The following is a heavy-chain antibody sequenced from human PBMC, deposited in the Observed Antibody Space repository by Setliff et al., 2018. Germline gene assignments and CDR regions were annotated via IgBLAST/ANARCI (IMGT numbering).Heavy chain of an antibody. CDR3: AREGVDTRSSTDYRYYMDV. CDR1: GGTFTNYG. D-gene: IGHD5-18*01. CDR2: TIPLFGTT. Sequence: ASVKVSCKASGGTFTNYGVSWVRQAPGQGLEWMGGTIPLFGTTDYAQKFHGRVTIITDESTSTAYMELSSLTSDDTAVYYCAREGVDTRSSTDYRYYMDVWGQGTTVTVSS. J-gene: IGHJ6*03. V-gene: IGHV1-69*05.